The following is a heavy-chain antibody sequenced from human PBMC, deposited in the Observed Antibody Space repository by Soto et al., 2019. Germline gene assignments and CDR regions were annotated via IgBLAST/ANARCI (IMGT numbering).Heavy chain of an antibody. J-gene: IGHJ6*03. D-gene: IGHD3-10*01. CDR1: GFTFSNAW. V-gene: IGHV3-15*01. Sequence: GGSLRLSCAASGFTFSNAWMSWVRQAPGKGLEWVGRIKSKTDGGTTDYAAPVQGRVTISRDNSKNTLKLHMNSLKTEDTAVYYCTTWEVLLWFGELSDEPEDYYYYYMDVWGKGTTVTVSS. CDR2: IKSKTDGGTT. CDR3: TTWEVLLWFGELSDEPEDYYYYYMDV.